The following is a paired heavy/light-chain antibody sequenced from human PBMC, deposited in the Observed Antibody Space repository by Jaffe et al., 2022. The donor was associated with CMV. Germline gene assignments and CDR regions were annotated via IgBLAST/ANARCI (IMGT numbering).Light chain of an antibody. Sequence: DIQMAQSPSSVSASVGDRVTITCRASQGVGNLLAWYQQKPGKAPKLLIYAASSLQSGVPSRFSGSGSGTDFTLTISSLQPEDFATYFCQETHSFPITFGGGTKVESK. CDR3: QETHSFPIT. CDR1: QGVGNL. J-gene: IGKJ4*01. V-gene: IGKV1-12*01. CDR2: AAS.
Heavy chain of an antibody. J-gene: IGHJ6*02. V-gene: IGHV3-15*01. D-gene: IGHD3-10*01. CDR1: GLTFSNAW. CDR3: ATYMVRGGSFYGLDV. Sequence: EVQLVESGGGLVEPGGSLRLSCSASGLTFSNAWMSWVRQAPGRGLEWVGRIKSKTAGGTVEYAAPVKDRFTISRDDSENTLYLLMNSLKTEDTATYHCATYMVRGGSFYGLDVWGQGTTVIVSS. CDR2: IKSKTAGGTV.